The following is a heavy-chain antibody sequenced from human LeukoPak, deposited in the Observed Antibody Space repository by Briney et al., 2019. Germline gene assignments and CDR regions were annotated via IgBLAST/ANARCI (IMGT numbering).Heavy chain of an antibody. CDR2: ISSSGSTI. V-gene: IGHV3-48*03. CDR3: ARCYDSSGYYWPYYFDY. CDR1: GFTFSSYE. Sequence: GGSLRLSCAASGFTFSSYEMNWVRQAPGKGLEWVSYISSSGSTIYYADSVKGRFTISRDNAKNSLYLQMNSLRAEDTAVYYCARCYDSSGYYWPYYFDYWGQGTLVTVSS. J-gene: IGHJ4*02. D-gene: IGHD3-22*01.